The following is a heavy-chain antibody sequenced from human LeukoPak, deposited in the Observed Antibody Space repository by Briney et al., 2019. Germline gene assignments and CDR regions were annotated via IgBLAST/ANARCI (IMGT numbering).Heavy chain of an antibody. CDR1: GGSISSGDYY. J-gene: IGHJ4*02. CDR3: ARDNHGSGIIFDY. V-gene: IGHV4-30-4*08. CDR2: IYYSGST. Sequence: SETLSLTCTVSGGSISSGDYYWSWIRQPPGEGLEWIGYIYYSGSTDYNPSLKSRVTISVDTSKNQFALKLSSVTAADTAVYYCARDNHGSGIIFDYWGQGTLVTVSS. D-gene: IGHD3-10*01.